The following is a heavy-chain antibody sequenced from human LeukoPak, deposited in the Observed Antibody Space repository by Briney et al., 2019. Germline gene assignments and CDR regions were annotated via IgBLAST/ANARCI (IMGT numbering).Heavy chain of an antibody. CDR2: ISERGGST. CDR1: GISLSNYA. J-gene: IGHJ4*02. CDR3: AKRGVVIRGLLVIGYHQEAYHYDF. V-gene: IGHV3-23*01. Sequence: PGGSLRLSCVVSGISLSNYAMTWVRQAPGKGLEGVSYISERGGSTTYADSVKGRFTISRDTSLNTLYLQITNLRAEATAVYFCAKRGVVIRGLLVIGYHQEAYHYDFWGQGVLVTVSS. D-gene: IGHD3-10*01.